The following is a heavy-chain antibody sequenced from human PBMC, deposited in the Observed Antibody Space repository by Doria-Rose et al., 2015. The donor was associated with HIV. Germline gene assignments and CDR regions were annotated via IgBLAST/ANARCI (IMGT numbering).Heavy chain of an antibody. CDR3: AKAPIIGPKYYFYMDV. CDR2: ISWDSGAK. V-gene: IGHV3-9*01. Sequence: EVQLVETGGGLVQPGRPLRLSCVGSGFSFESYAMHWVRLAPGKGLEWVAGISWDSGAKGNADSVEGRFTISRDNAKRSVYLEMRSLRPEDTAFYYCAKAPIIGPKYYFYMDVWGKGTSVTVSS. J-gene: IGHJ6*03. CDR1: GFSFESYA. D-gene: IGHD3-3*01.